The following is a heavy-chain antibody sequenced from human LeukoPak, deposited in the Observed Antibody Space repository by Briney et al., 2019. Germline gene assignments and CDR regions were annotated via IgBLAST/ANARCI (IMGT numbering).Heavy chain of an antibody. J-gene: IGHJ5*02. V-gene: IGHV4-59*01. CDR2: IYYSGST. CDR3: ARSRYDFWSGYNWFDP. Sequence: SETLSLTCTVSGGSISSYYWSWIRQPPGKGLEWIGYIYYSGSTNYNPSLKSRVTISVDTSKNQFSLKLSSVTAADTAVYYCARSRYDFWSGYNWFDPWGQGTLVTVSS. CDR1: GGSISSYY. D-gene: IGHD3-3*01.